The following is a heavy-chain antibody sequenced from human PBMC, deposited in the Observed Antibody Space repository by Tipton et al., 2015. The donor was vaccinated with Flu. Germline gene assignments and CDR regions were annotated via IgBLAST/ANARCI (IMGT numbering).Heavy chain of an antibody. J-gene: IGHJ5*02. V-gene: IGHV4-38-2*01. Sequence: TLSLTCSVSGDSMGYPYYWAWIRQPPGKGLEWIGNIHRSGNTYHNPSLKSRVTLSVDSSKNQFSLRLTSVTAADTAVYHCARRDYSNYVSEPKNWFDPWGQGTLVTVSS. CDR2: IHRSGNT. CDR1: GDSMGYPYY. CDR3: ARRDYSNYVSEPKNWFDP. D-gene: IGHD4-11*01.